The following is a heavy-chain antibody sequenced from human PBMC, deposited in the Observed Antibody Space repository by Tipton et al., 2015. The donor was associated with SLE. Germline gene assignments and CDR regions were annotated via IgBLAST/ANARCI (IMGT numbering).Heavy chain of an antibody. Sequence: TLSLTCTVSGGSLSSDSYYWSWIRQAPGKGLEWFGYIHYSGSTRYNPSLESRVTMSVDTSKNQFSLKLRSVSAADTAVYYCARYTRADYSTSSSDFDHWGQGTLVTVS. V-gene: IGHV4-61*01. CDR2: IHYSGST. CDR3: ARYTRADYSTSSSDFDH. D-gene: IGHD4-11*01. J-gene: IGHJ4*02. CDR1: GGSLSSDSYY.